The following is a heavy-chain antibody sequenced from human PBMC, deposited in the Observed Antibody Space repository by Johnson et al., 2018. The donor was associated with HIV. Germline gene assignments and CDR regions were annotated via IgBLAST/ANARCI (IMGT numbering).Heavy chain of an antibody. CDR3: ARGVVGVLSNAFDI. V-gene: IGHV3-11*04. CDR1: GFTFSDYY. D-gene: IGHD1-26*01. Sequence: VQFVESGGGLVKPGGSLRLSCAASGFTFSDYYMSWIRQAPGKGLEWVSYISSSGSPIYYADYVKGTFTISRDNSKNTLYLQMNSLRAEDTAVYYCARGVVGVLSNAFDIWGQGTMVIVSS. J-gene: IGHJ3*02. CDR2: ISSSGSPI.